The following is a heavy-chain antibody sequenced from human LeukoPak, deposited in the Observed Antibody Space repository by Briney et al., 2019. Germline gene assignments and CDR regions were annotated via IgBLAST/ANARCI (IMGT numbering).Heavy chain of an antibody. CDR1: GGSINGYY. CDR3: ASTPGLWFGELWD. Sequence: SETLSLTCTVSGGSINGYYWSWIRQPPGKGLEWIGYIYYSGSTYYNPSLKSRVTISVDTSKNQFSLKLSSVTAADTAVYYCASTPGLWFGELWDWGQGTLVTVSS. D-gene: IGHD3-10*01. J-gene: IGHJ4*02. CDR2: IYYSGST. V-gene: IGHV4-30-4*08.